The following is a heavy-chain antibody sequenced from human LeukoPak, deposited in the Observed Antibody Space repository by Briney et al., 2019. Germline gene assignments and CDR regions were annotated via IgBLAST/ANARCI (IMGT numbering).Heavy chain of an antibody. Sequence: GGSLRLSCAASGFTFSSYSMNWVRQAPGKGLEWVSYISSSSSTIYYADSVKGRFTISRDNAKNSLYLQMNSLRDEDTAVYYCARAYSSGWYVGVGDYWGQGTLVTVSS. D-gene: IGHD6-19*01. CDR1: GFTFSSYS. CDR3: ARAYSSGWYVGVGDY. J-gene: IGHJ4*02. CDR2: ISSSSSTI. V-gene: IGHV3-48*02.